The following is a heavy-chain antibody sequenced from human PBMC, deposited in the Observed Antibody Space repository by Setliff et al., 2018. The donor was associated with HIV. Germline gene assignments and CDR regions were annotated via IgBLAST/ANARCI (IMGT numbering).Heavy chain of an antibody. CDR1: GYSISSGYY. D-gene: IGHD5-18*01. CDR3: ARHTGGYTYSYDNYFDY. V-gene: IGHV4-38-2*01. Sequence: SETLSLTCDVSGYSISSGYYWGWIRQSPGKGLEWIATIYHTGSTYYNPSLKSRVTISVDTSKNHFSLKVTSMTAADTAIYYCARHTGGYTYSYDNYFDYWGQGTLVTVSS. CDR2: IYHTGST. J-gene: IGHJ4*02.